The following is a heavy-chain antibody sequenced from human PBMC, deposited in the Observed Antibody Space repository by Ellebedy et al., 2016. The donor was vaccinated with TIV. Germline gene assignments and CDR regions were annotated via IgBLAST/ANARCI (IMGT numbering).Heavy chain of an antibody. V-gene: IGHV3-66*01. D-gene: IGHD6-19*01. J-gene: IGHJ6*02. CDR2: IYSDGST. Sequence: PGGSLRLSCAASGFTVSGNYMSWVRQAPGKGLEWVSVIYSDGSTIYADSVKGRLAISRDSSKNTLYLQMSSLRAEDTAVYYCARGITVADSRGFFYYYGLDVWGQGTTVTVFS. CDR3: ARGITVADSRGFFYYYGLDV. CDR1: GFTVSGNY.